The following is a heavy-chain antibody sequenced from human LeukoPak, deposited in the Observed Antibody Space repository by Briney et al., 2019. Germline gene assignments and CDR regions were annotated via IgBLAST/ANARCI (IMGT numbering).Heavy chain of an antibody. CDR2: IISISSYT. J-gene: IGHJ4*02. CDR3: ARVLAAGLYYFDY. V-gene: IGHV3-11*06. CDR1: GFTFGDYY. Sequence: GGSLRLSRAPSGFTFGDYYMSWIRQAPGKGREGVSYIISISSYTNYADSVKGRFTISRDNAKHSLYLQMNSLRAEDTAVYYCARVLAAGLYYFDYWGQGTLVPVSS. D-gene: IGHD6-13*01.